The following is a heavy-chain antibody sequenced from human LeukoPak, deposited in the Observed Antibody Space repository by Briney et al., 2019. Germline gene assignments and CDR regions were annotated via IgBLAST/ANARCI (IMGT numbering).Heavy chain of an antibody. J-gene: IGHJ3*02. Sequence: PSETLSLTCTVSGGSISSYYWSWIRQPPGKGLEWIGYIYYSGSTNYNPSLKSRVTISVDTSKNQFSLKLSSVTAADTAVYYCARDLSSGWYGHAFDIWGQGTMVTVPS. V-gene: IGHV4-59*01. CDR2: IYYSGST. D-gene: IGHD6-19*01. CDR3: ARDLSSGWYGHAFDI. CDR1: GGSISSYY.